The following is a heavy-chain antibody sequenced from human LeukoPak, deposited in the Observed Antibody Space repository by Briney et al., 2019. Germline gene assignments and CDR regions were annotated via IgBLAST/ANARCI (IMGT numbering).Heavy chain of an antibody. CDR1: GYSFTSYW. V-gene: IGHV5-51*01. J-gene: IGHJ4*02. CDR3: ARTAKMYYDFWSGYYFDY. Sequence: GESLKISCKGSGYSFTSYWIGWVRQMPGKGLEWMGIFYPGDSDTRYSPSFQGQVTISADKSISTAYLQWSSLKASDTAMYYCARTAKMYYDFWSGYYFDYWGQGTLVTVSS. CDR2: FYPGDSDT. D-gene: IGHD3-3*01.